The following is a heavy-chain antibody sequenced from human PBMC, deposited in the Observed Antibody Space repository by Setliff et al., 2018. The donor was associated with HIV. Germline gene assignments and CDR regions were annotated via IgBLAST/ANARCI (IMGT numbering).Heavy chain of an antibody. CDR2: FDPEDVET. V-gene: IGHV1-24*01. CDR3: ATVRRYYYDSSGQEYFQH. Sequence: VSCKVSGYTLAELSIHWVRQAPGKGLEWMGGFDPEDVETVYARKFQGRVTMTEDTSTDTAYMGLSSLRSEDTAVYYCATVRRYYYDSSGQEYFQHWGQGTLVTVSS. J-gene: IGHJ1*01. D-gene: IGHD3-22*01. CDR1: GYTLAELS.